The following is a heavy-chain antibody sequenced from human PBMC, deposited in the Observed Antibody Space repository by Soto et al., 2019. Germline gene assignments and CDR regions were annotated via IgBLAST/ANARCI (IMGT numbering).Heavy chain of an antibody. Sequence: GESLKISCAASGFTFSSYGMHWVRQAPGKGLEWVAVISYDGSNKYYADSVKGRFTISRDNSKNTLYLQMNSLRAEDTAVYYCAKDGDVPGWFDPWAREPWSPSPQ. V-gene: IGHV3-30*18. CDR3: AKDGDVPGWFDP. CDR2: ISYDGSNK. D-gene: IGHD3-3*01. CDR1: GFTFSSYG. J-gene: IGHJ5*02.